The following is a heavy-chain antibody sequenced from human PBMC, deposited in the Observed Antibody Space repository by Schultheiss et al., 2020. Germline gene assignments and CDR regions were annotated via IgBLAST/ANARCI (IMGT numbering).Heavy chain of an antibody. CDR1: GFTFSNAW. CDR2: IKSKTDGGTT. CDR3: TTEGVWSGYPFDY. D-gene: IGHD3-3*01. V-gene: IGHV3-15*07. Sequence: GESLKISCAASGFTFSNAWMNWVRQAPGKGLEWVGRIKSKTDGGTTDYAAPVKGRFTISRDDSKNTLYLQMNSLKTEDTAVYYCTTEGVWSGYPFDYWGQGTLVTVSS. J-gene: IGHJ4*02.